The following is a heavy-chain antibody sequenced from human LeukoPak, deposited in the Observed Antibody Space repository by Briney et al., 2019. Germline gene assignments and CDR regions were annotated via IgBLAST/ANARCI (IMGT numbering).Heavy chain of an antibody. CDR3: AREGAGTPRWSFDY. D-gene: IGHD6-13*01. Sequence: NPSETLSLTCTVSGGSISSGSYYWSWIRQPAGKGLEWIGRIYTSGSTNYNPSLKSRVTISVDTSKNQFSLKLSSVTAADTAVYYCAREGAGTPRWSFDYWGQGTLVTASS. CDR2: IYTSGST. V-gene: IGHV4-61*02. J-gene: IGHJ4*02. CDR1: GGSISSGSYY.